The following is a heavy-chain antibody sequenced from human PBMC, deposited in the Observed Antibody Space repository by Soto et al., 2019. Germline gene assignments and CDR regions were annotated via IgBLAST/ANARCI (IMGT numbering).Heavy chain of an antibody. V-gene: IGHV1-3*01. CDR2: INPGNGDT. CDR1: GYTFTTYI. J-gene: IGHJ4*02. D-gene: IGHD3-10*01. Sequence: QVQLVQSGAEVKKPGASVRLSCKASGYTFTTYIIHWVRQAPGQRPEWMGWINPGNGDTKYSQRLQGRVTITRDTSATTAYMELSSLTSEDTAVYYCAREWTNPLWLRFGYWGQGALVTVSS. CDR3: AREWTNPLWLRFGY.